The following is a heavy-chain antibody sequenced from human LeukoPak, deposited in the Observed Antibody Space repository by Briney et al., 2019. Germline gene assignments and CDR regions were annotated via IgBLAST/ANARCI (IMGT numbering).Heavy chain of an antibody. Sequence: GGSLRLSCAASGFTFSSYGMHWVRQAPGKGLEWVAVIWYDGSNKYYADSVKGRFTISRDNSKNTLYLQMNSLRAEDTAVYYCARFYFDSSGQNSRAYWGQGTQVTVSA. CDR3: ARFYFDSSGQNSRAY. V-gene: IGHV3-33*01. CDR1: GFTFSSYG. J-gene: IGHJ4*02. D-gene: IGHD3-22*01. CDR2: IWYDGSNK.